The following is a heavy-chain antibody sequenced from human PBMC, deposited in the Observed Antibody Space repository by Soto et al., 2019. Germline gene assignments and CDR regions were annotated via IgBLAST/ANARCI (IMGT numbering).Heavy chain of an antibody. CDR2: INPNNGDT. CDR1: GYTFTDYY. CDR3: ARSVSFITPRPDY. J-gene: IGHJ4*02. V-gene: IGHV1-2*02. D-gene: IGHD6-6*01. Sequence: ASVKVSCKASGYTFTDYYLHWVRQAPGQGLGCMGWINPNNGDTNYAQKFQGRVTMTRDTSISTAYMEVSRLRSDDTAVYYCARSVSFITPRPDYWGQGTLVTVSS.